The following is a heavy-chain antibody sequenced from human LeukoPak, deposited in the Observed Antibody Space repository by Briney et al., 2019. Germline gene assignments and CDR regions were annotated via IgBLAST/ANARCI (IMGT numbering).Heavy chain of an antibody. CDR2: ISGSGGST. J-gene: IGHJ4*02. Sequence: GGSLRLSCSASGFTFSSYAMSWVRQAPGKGLEWVSAISGSGGSTYYADSVKGRFTISRDNSKNTLYLQMNSLRAEDTAVYYCAKSQRYGDYYFDYWGQGTLVTVSS. V-gene: IGHV3-23*01. D-gene: IGHD4-17*01. CDR3: AKSQRYGDYYFDY. CDR1: GFTFSSYA.